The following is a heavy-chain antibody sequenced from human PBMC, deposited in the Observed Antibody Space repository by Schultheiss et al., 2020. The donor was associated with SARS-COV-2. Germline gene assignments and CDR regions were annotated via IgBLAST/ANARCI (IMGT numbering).Heavy chain of an antibody. Sequence: GGSLRLSCAASGFTCSNYWMNWVRHAPGKGLEWVANMKGDGGEKDNVDSMKGRFTFSRDNANNSPFLQMNSLRAEDTAVYYCARDPLHYYDSSGYDDYWGQGTLVTVSS. D-gene: IGHD3-22*01. CDR2: MKGDGGEK. CDR1: GFTCSNYW. V-gene: IGHV3-7*01. CDR3: ARDPLHYYDSSGYDDY. J-gene: IGHJ4*02.